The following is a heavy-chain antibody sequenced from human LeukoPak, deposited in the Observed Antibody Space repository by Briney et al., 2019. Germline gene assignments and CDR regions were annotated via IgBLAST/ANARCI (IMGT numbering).Heavy chain of an antibody. V-gene: IGHV3-30*03. CDR3: ARDSRASIFGVVTSPFDY. CDR1: GFTFSSYG. D-gene: IGHD3-3*01. Sequence: GGSLRLSCAASGFTFSSYGMHWVRQAPGKGLEWVAVISYDGSNTYYADSVKGRFTISRDNSKNTLYLQMNSLRAEDTAVYYCARDSRASIFGVVTSPFDYWGQGTLVTVSS. J-gene: IGHJ4*02. CDR2: ISYDGSNT.